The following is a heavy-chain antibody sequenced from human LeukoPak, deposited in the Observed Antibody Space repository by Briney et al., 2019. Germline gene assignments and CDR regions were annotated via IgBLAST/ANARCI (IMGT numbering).Heavy chain of an antibody. D-gene: IGHD1-26*01. J-gene: IGHJ4*02. CDR2: INPSGGST. Sequence: ASVNVSFTASGGTFSNYAISWVRQAPGQGLEWMGIINPSGGSTSYAQKFQGRVTMTRDTSTSTVYMELSSLRSEDTAVYYCAGAVSGSFDYWGQGTLVTVSS. CDR3: AGAVSGSFDY. CDR1: GGTFSNYA. V-gene: IGHV1-46*01.